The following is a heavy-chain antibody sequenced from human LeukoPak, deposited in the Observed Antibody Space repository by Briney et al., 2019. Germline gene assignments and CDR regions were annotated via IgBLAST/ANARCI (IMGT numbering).Heavy chain of an antibody. CDR3: ARAWSSGYYIFAY. CDR2: IYTSGST. J-gene: IGHJ4*02. V-gene: IGHV4-61*02. CDR1: GGSISSGSYY. Sequence: SETLSLTCTVSGGSISSGSYYWSWLRQPAGKGLEWLGRIYTSGSTNYNPSLKSRVTISVDTSKNQFSLKLSSVTAADTAVYYCARAWSSGYYIFAYWGQGTLVTVSS. D-gene: IGHD3-22*01.